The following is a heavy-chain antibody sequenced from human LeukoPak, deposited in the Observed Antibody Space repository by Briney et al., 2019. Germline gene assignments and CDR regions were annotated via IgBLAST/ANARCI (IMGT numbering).Heavy chain of an antibody. J-gene: IGHJ3*02. CDR2: IRTKANSYAT. Sequence: PGGSLRLSCAASGFTFSGSAMHWVRQASGKGLEWVGRIRTKANSYATAYAASVKGRFTISRDNSKNTLYLQMNSLRAEDTAVYYCASLSSSWLIGAFDIWGQGTMVTVSS. CDR1: GFTFSGSA. D-gene: IGHD6-13*01. V-gene: IGHV3-73*01. CDR3: ASLSSSWLIGAFDI.